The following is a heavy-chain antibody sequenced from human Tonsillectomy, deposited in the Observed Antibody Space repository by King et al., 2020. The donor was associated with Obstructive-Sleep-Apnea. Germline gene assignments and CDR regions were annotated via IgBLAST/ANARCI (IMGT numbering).Heavy chain of an antibody. D-gene: IGHD3-22*01. CDR1: GGSISSSSYY. Sequence: QLQESGPGLVKPSETLSLTCTVSGGSISSSSYYWGWIRQPPGKGLEWIGSIYYSGSTYYNPSLKSRVTISVDTSKNQFSLKLSSVTAADTAVYYCAREVDEYYDSSGYFDYWGQGTLVTVSS. J-gene: IGHJ4*02. V-gene: IGHV4-39*07. CDR2: IYYSGST. CDR3: AREVDEYYDSSGYFDY.